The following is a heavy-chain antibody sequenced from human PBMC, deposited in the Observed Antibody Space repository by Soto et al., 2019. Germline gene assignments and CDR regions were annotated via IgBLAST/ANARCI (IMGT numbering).Heavy chain of an antibody. CDR2: IYYSGST. CDR1: GGSISSYY. V-gene: IGHV4-59*01. J-gene: IGHJ6*02. D-gene: IGHD6-19*01. CDR3: ARISGWYDYYGMDV. Sequence: SETLSLTCTVSGGSISSYYLSWIRQHPGKGLEWIGYIYYSGSTNYNPSLKSRVTISVDTSKNQFSLKLSSVTAADTAVYYCARISGWYDYYGMDVWGQGTTVTVSS.